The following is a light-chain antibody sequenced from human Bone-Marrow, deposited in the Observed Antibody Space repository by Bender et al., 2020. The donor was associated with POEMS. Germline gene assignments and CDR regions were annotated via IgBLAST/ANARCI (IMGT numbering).Light chain of an antibody. Sequence: QPVLTQPPSASGTPGQRVTISCSASSSNIGGNAVNWWQQLPGTAPKLLIYGNEQRPSGVPDRFSGSESGTSASLAISGLQSEDEADYICSAWDGILNGWVFGGGAELTVL. J-gene: IGLJ3*02. CDR1: SSNIGGNA. V-gene: IGLV1-44*01. CDR2: GNE. CDR3: SAWDGILNGWV.